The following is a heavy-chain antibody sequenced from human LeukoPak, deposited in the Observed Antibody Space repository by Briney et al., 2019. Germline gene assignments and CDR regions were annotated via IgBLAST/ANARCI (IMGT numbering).Heavy chain of an antibody. V-gene: IGHV3-23*01. J-gene: IGHJ5*02. Sequence: GGSLRLSCAASRFTFSNFAMSWVRQAPGKGLEWVSAISGSGGSTYYADSVKGRFTISRDNSKNTLYLQMNSLRAEDTAVYYCAKEEYSSSSNWFDPWGQGTLVTVSS. CDR2: ISGSGGST. CDR1: RFTFSNFA. CDR3: AKEEYSSSSNWFDP. D-gene: IGHD6-13*01.